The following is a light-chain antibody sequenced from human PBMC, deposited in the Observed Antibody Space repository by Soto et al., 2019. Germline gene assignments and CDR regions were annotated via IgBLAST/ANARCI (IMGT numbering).Light chain of an antibody. CDR1: QSVSSSY. V-gene: IGKV3-20*01. CDR3: QQYGSSIFT. J-gene: IGKJ3*01. Sequence: EIVLTQSPGTLSLSPGERATLSCRASQSVSSSYLAWYQQKPGQPPRLLIYGASSRATGIPDRFSGSGSGTDVTLTISRLEPEDFAVYYCQQYGSSIFTFGPGTKVDIK. CDR2: GAS.